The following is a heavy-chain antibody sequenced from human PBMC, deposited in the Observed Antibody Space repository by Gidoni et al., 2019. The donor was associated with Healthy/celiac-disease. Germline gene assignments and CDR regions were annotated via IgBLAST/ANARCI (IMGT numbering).Heavy chain of an antibody. CDR2: IYYSGST. V-gene: IGHV4-39*01. Sequence: QLQLQESGPGLVKPSETLSLTCTVSGVSISSSSYYWGWIRQPPGKGLEWIGSIYYSGSTYYNPSLKRRVTISVDTSKNQFSLKLSSVTAADTAVYYCARRYYDYVWGSYQVDYWGQGTLVTVSS. J-gene: IGHJ4*02. CDR1: GVSISSSSYY. D-gene: IGHD3-16*02. CDR3: ARRYYDYVWGSYQVDY.